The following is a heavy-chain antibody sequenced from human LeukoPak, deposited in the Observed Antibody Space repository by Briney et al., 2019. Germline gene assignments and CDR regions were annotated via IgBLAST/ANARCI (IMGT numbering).Heavy chain of an antibody. CDR1: GFPLSNYW. Sequence: GGSLRLSCAASGFPLSNYWMHWVRQTPGKGLVWVSRINPDGTTTSYADSVKGRFTISRDNARNTLYLEMNSLRAEDTAVYYCARVGIGRYSFDSWGQGTLVTVSS. CDR3: ARVGIGRYSFDS. V-gene: IGHV3-74*01. D-gene: IGHD1-26*01. J-gene: IGHJ4*02. CDR2: INPDGTTT.